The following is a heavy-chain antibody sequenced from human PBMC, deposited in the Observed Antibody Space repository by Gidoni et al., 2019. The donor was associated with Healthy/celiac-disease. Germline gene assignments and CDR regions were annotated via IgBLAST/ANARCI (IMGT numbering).Heavy chain of an antibody. Sequence: AASGFTFSSYAMHWVRQAPGKGLEWVAVISYDGSNKYYADSVKGRFTISRDNSKNTLYLQMNSLRAEDTAVYYCARDQGSSWYEDWDAFDIWGQGTMVTVSS. CDR2: ISYDGSNK. CDR3: ARDQGSSWYEDWDAFDI. V-gene: IGHV3-30-3*01. CDR1: GFTFSSYA. D-gene: IGHD6-13*01. J-gene: IGHJ3*02.